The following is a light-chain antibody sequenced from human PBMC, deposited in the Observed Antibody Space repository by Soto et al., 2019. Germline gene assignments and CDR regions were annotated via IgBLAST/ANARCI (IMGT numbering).Light chain of an antibody. CDR2: GNS. CDR3: QSYDSSLSGSV. CDR1: SSDVGGYNY. Sequence: QSVLTQPASVSGSPGQAITISCTGTSSDVGGYNYVSWYQQLPGTAPKLLIYGNSNRPSGVPDRFSGSKSGTSASLAITGLQAEDEADYYCQSYDSSLSGSVFGGGTKVTVL. V-gene: IGLV1-40*01. J-gene: IGLJ3*02.